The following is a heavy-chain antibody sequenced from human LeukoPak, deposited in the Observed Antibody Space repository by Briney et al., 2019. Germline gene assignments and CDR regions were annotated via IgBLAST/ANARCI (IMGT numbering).Heavy chain of an antibody. J-gene: IGHJ5*02. Sequence: SVKVSCKASGGTFSSYAISWVRQAPGQGLEWMGGIIPIFGTANYAQKFQGRVTITADESTSTAYMELSSLRSEDTAVCYCARGRVAGTSWFDPWGQGTLVTVSS. CDR2: IIPIFGTA. V-gene: IGHV1-69*13. CDR3: ARGRVAGTSWFDP. D-gene: IGHD6-19*01. CDR1: GGTFSSYA.